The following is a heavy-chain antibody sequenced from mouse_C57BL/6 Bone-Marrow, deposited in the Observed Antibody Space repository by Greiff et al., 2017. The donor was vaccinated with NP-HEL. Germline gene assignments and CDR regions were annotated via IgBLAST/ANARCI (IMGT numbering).Heavy chain of an antibody. D-gene: IGHD2-3*01. V-gene: IGHV1-81*01. CDR1: GYTFTSYG. CDR2: IYPRSGNT. Sequence: QVQLQQSGAELARPGASVKLSCKASGYTFTSYGISWVKQRTGQGLEWIGEIYPRSGNTYYNEKFKGKATLTADKSSSTAYMELRRLTSEDSAVYFCARSTLLLPMDDWGQGTSVTVSS. CDR3: ARSTLLLPMDD. J-gene: IGHJ4*01.